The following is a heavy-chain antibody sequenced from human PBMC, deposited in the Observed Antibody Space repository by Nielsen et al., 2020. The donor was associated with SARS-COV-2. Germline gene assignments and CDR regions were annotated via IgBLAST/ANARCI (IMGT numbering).Heavy chain of an antibody. Sequence: GESLKISCAASGFTFSSYGMHWVRQAPGKGLEWVAVIWYDGSNKYYADSVKGRFTISRDNSKNTLYLQMNSLRAEDTAVYYCARDSGGSKNYYYYGMDVWGQGTTVTVSS. CDR3: ARDSGGSKNYYYYGMDV. CDR2: IWYDGSNK. CDR1: GFTFSSYG. D-gene: IGHD2-15*01. J-gene: IGHJ6*02. V-gene: IGHV3-33*01.